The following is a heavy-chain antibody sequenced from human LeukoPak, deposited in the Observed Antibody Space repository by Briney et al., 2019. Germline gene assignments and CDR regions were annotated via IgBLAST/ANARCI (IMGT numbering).Heavy chain of an antibody. CDR2: MYNSGST. CDR3: ARATVVGAYAY. CDR1: GGSISSGSYF. V-gene: IGHV4-61*02. Sequence: SETLSLTCSVSGGSISSGSYFWSWIRQPAGEGLEWIGRMYNSGSTSYNPSLKSRVTISVDTSKNQFSLKLSSVTAADTAVYYCARATVVGAYAYWGQGTLVTVSS. D-gene: IGHD2-15*01. J-gene: IGHJ4*02.